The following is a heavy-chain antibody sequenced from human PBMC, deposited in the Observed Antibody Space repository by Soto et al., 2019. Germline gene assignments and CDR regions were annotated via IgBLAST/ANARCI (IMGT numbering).Heavy chain of an antibody. V-gene: IGHV3-30-3*01. CDR1: GFTFSSYA. D-gene: IGHD3-3*01. CDR2: ISYDGSNK. CDR3: ARTGREWLLPDY. Sequence: QVQLVESGGGVVQPGRSLRLSCAASGFTFSSYAMHWVRQAPGKGLEWVAVISYDGSNKYYADSVKGRFTISRDNSKNTLYLQMNSLRAEDTAVYYCARTGREWLLPDYWGQGTLVTVSS. J-gene: IGHJ4*02.